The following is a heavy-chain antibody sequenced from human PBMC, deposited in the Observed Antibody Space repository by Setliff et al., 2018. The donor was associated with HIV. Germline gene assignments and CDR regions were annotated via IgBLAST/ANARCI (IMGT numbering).Heavy chain of an antibody. Sequence: GASVKVSCKASGYTFTTYGITWVRQAPGQGLEWMGWISTYNGNTNYAQKFQGRVTMTTVTSTSTAYMELRSLRSDDTAVYYCARLSIPAYYYMDVRGKGTTVTVSS. CDR3: ARLSIPAYYYMDV. CDR1: GYTFTTYG. V-gene: IGHV1-18*01. CDR2: ISTYNGNT. D-gene: IGHD2-21*01. J-gene: IGHJ6*03.